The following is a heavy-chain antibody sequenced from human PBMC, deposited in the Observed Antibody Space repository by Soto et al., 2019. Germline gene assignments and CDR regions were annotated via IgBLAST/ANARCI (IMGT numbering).Heavy chain of an antibody. J-gene: IGHJ4*02. V-gene: IGHV2-70*01. CDR1: GFSLSTSGMC. CDR3: ERGCSSTSSWVFDY. D-gene: IGHD2-2*01. Sequence: SGPTLVNPTQTLTLTCTFSGFSLSTSGMCVSWIRQPPGKALEWLALIDWDDDKYYSTSLKTRLTISKDTSKNQVVLTMTNMDPVDTATYHCERGCSSTSSWVFDYWGQGTLVTVSS. CDR2: IDWDDDK.